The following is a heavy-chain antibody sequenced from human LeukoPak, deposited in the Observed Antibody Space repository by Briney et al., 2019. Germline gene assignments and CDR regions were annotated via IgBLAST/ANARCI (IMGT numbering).Heavy chain of an antibody. CDR1: GGTFSSYA. V-gene: IGHV1-69*13. J-gene: IGHJ5*02. CDR3: ARASRIAAAGTRYWFDP. D-gene: IGHD6-13*01. CDR2: IIPIFGTA. Sequence: ASVKVSCKASGGTFSSYAISWVRQAPGQGLEWMGGIIPIFGTASYAQKFQGRVTITADESTSTAYMELSSLRSEDTAVYYCARASRIAAAGTRYWFDPWGQGTLVTVSS.